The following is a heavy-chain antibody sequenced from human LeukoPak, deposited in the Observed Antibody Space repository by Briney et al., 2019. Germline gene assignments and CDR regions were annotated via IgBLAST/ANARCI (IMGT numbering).Heavy chain of an antibody. Sequence: SETLSLTCTVSGGSISSYYWSWIRQPPGKGLEWIGYIYYSGSTNYNPSLKSRVTISVDTSKNQFSLKLSSVTAADTAVYYCAREEIDAFDIWGQGTMVTVSS. J-gene: IGHJ3*02. CDR1: GGSISSYY. CDR3: AREEIDAFDI. D-gene: IGHD5-24*01. CDR2: IYYSGST. V-gene: IGHV4-59*12.